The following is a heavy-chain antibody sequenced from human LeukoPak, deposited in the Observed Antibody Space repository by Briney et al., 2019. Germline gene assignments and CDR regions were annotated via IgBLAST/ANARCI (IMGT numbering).Heavy chain of an antibody. CDR1: GGSISSYY. CDR2: IYYSGST. CDR3: ARCHVDIVATRTGVIDY. J-gene: IGHJ4*02. D-gene: IGHD5-12*01. V-gene: IGHV4-59*01. Sequence: SETLSLTCTVSGGSISSYYWSWIRQPPGKGLEWIGYIYYSGSTNYNPSLKSRVTISVDTSKNQFSLKLSSVTAADTAVYYCARCHVDIVATRTGVIDYWGQGTLVTVSS.